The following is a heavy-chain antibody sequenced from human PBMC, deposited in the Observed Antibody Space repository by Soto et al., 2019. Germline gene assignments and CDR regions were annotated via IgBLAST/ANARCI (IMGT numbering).Heavy chain of an antibody. CDR1: GYSFAGYW. D-gene: IGHD3-22*01. Sequence: GESLKISCKGSGYSFAGYWITWVRQKPGKGLEWMGRIDPSDSQTYYSPSFRGHVTIPVTKSITTVFLQWSSLRASDTAMYYCARQIYDSDTGPSFQYYFDSWGQGTPVTVSS. CDR3: ARQIYDSDTGPSFQYYFDS. V-gene: IGHV5-10-1*01. CDR2: IDPSDSQT. J-gene: IGHJ4*02.